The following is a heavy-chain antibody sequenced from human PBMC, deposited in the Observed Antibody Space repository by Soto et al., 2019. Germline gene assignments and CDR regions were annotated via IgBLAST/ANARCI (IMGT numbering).Heavy chain of an antibody. D-gene: IGHD6-13*01. CDR2: ISYSGTT. J-gene: IGHJ3*01. Sequence: WTWIRQPPGKGLEWIGYISYSGTTHYSPSLKSRVTISVDTSKNQFSLKLTSVTAADTAVYYCARGILEAAASKPFDVWGQGTMVTVSS. V-gene: IGHV4-59*01. CDR3: ARGILEAAASKPFDV.